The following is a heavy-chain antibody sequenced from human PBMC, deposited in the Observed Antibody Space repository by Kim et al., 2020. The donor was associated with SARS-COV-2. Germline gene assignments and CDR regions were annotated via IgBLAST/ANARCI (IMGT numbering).Heavy chain of an antibody. J-gene: IGHJ6*04. CDR1: GYSFTSYW. Sequence: GESLKISCKGSGYSFTSYWISWVRQMPGKGLEWMGRIDPSDSYTNYSPSFQGHVTVSADKSISTAYLQWSSLKASDTAMYYCARWVGAVAGGRLAYYYYGMDVWGKGTTVSVAT. CDR3: ARWVGAVAGGRLAYYYYGMDV. CDR2: IDPSDSYT. D-gene: IGHD6-19*01. V-gene: IGHV5-10-1*01.